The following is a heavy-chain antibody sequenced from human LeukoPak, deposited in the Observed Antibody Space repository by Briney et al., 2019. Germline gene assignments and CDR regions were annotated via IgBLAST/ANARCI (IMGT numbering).Heavy chain of an antibody. J-gene: IGHJ4*02. V-gene: IGHV3-33*06. CDR3: AKDSGIVVVTFYFDY. D-gene: IGHD2-21*02. CDR2: IWYDGSNK. CDR1: GFTFSSYG. Sequence: GGSLTLSCAASGFTFSSYGMHWVRQAPGKGLEWVAVIWYDGSNKYYAASMKGRFTISRDNSKNTLSLHLTSLRAEATAVNYCAKDSGIVVVTFYFDYWGQGTLVTVSS.